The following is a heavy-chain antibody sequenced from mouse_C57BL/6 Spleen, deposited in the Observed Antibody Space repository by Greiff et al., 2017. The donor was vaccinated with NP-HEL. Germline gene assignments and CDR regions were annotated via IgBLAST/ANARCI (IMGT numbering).Heavy chain of an antibody. V-gene: IGHV6-3*01. CDR3: TPHTTVVATEYFDV. D-gene: IGHD1-1*01. CDR1: GFTFSNYW. J-gene: IGHJ1*03. Sequence: DVKLVESGGGLVQPGGSMKLSCVASGFTFSNYWMNWVRQSPEKGLEWVAQIRLKSDNYATHYAESVKGRFTISRDDSKSSVYLQMNNLRAEDTGIYYCTPHTTVVATEYFDVWGTGTTVTVSS. CDR2: IRLKSDNYAT.